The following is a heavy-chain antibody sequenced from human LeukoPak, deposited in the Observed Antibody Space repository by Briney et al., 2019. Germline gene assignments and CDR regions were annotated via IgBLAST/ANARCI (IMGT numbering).Heavy chain of an antibody. V-gene: IGHV3-20*04. CDR2: INWNGGST. CDR3: ASLMDYGDARYFQH. D-gene: IGHD4-17*01. Sequence: PGGSLRLSCAASGFTFDDCGMSWVREAPGKGMEWVSGINWNGGSTGYADSVKGRFTISRDNAKNSLYLQMNSLRAEDTAVYYCASLMDYGDARYFQHWGQGTLVTVSS. CDR1: GFTFDDCG. J-gene: IGHJ1*01.